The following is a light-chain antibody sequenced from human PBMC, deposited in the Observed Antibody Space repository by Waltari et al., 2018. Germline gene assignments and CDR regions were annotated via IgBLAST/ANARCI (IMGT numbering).Light chain of an antibody. Sequence: AIPTTLSPPSLPLSVGDRPTITCRASQDIRNDLGWYQQKPGQAPKLLIYGASSLQSGVPSRFSGSGSGTDFTLTISSLQPEDCATYYCLQDYTYPRTFGRGTRVEI. V-gene: IGKV1-6*01. CDR3: LQDYTYPRT. CDR2: GAS. CDR1: QDIRND. J-gene: IGKJ1*01.